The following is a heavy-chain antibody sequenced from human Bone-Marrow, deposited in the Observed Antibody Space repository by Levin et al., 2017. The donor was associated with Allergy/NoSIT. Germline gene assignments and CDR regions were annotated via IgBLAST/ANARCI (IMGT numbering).Heavy chain of an antibody. CDR2: ISYDGSNK. V-gene: IGHV3-30-3*01. Sequence: GGSLRLSCAASGFTFSSYAMHWVRQAPGKGLEWVAVISYDGSNKYYADSVKGRFTISRDNSKNTLYLQMNSLRAEDTAVYYCARDRAWGAAPENIVVVPAAYIEDYFDYWGQGTLVTVSS. D-gene: IGHD2-2*01. CDR3: ARDRAWGAAPENIVVVPAAYIEDYFDY. J-gene: IGHJ4*02. CDR1: GFTFSSYA.